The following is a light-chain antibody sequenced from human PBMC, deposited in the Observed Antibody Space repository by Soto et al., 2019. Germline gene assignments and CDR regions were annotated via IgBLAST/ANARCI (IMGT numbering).Light chain of an antibody. Sequence: QSVLTQPASVSGSPGQSITISCTGTSTDIGYYNYVSWYQQHPGKAPKLMIYEVSYRPSGVSNRFSGSKSGNTASLTISGLQAEDEADYYCSSYTITTTRVFGGGTQLTVL. CDR2: EVS. CDR1: STDIGYYNY. CDR3: SSYTITTTRV. J-gene: IGLJ3*02. V-gene: IGLV2-14*01.